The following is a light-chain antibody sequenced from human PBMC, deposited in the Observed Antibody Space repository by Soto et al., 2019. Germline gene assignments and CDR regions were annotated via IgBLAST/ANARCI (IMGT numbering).Light chain of an antibody. J-gene: IGLJ2*01. V-gene: IGLV1-40*01. CDR1: SSNIGAGYD. CDR3: QSYDSSLSAVV. CDR2: GNX. Sequence: QPVLTQPPSVSGAPGQRVTISCTGSSSNIGAGYDVHWYQQLPGTXXXXXXYGNXNXXSXVXXXXXXSXXXXXXXXXXXGLXAEDEADYYCQSYDSSLSAVVFGGGTKLTVL.